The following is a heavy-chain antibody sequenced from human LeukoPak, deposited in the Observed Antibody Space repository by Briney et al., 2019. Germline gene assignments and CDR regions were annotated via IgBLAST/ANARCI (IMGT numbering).Heavy chain of an antibody. Sequence: ASVKVSCKASGYTFTGYYMHWVRQAPGQGLEWMGWINPNSGGTNYAQKFQGRVTMTRYTSISTAYMELSRLRSDDTAVYYCARDRGYCTNGVCYGEYYFDYWGQGTLVTVSS. CDR1: GYTFTGYY. CDR3: ARDRGYCTNGVCYGEYYFDY. CDR2: INPNSGGT. D-gene: IGHD2-8*01. V-gene: IGHV1-2*02. J-gene: IGHJ4*02.